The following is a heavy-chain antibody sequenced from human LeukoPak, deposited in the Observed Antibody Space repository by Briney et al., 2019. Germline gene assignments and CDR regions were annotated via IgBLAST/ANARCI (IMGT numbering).Heavy chain of an antibody. V-gene: IGHV4-39*07. CDR1: GGSISSSNYY. Sequence: SETLSLTCTVSGGSISSSNYYWDWIRQPPGEGLEWVGSIYYSGSTYYNPSLKSRVTISVDTSKNQFSLKLSSVTAADTAVYYCARDEPYYYDSSGYYSPGEDAFDIWGQGTMVTVSS. D-gene: IGHD3-22*01. J-gene: IGHJ3*02. CDR2: IYYSGST. CDR3: ARDEPYYYDSSGYYSPGEDAFDI.